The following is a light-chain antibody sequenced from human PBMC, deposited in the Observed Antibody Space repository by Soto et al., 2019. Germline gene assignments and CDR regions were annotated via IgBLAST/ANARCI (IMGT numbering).Light chain of an antibody. Sequence: QSALTQPPSASGSPGQSVTISCTGTSSDVGSYNYVSWYQQHPGKAPKLMIYEVTKRPSGVPDRFSGSKSGNTASLTVSGLQAGDEADYYCSSYAGSNEYVFGTGTKLTVL. J-gene: IGLJ1*01. CDR2: EVT. V-gene: IGLV2-8*01. CDR1: SSDVGSYNY. CDR3: SSYAGSNEYV.